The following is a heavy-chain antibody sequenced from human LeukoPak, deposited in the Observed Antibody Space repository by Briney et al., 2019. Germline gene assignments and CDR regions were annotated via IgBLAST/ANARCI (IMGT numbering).Heavy chain of an antibody. CDR3: ARLNILEGIFDY. CDR1: GGSISSSSYY. Sequence: SETLSLTCTVSGGSISSSSYYWGWIRQPPGKGREWIGSIYYSGSTYYNPSLKSRVTISVDTSKNQFSLKLSSVTAADTAVYYCARLNILEGIFDYWGQGTLVTVSS. V-gene: IGHV4-39*01. D-gene: IGHD3-3*01. J-gene: IGHJ4*02. CDR2: IYYSGST.